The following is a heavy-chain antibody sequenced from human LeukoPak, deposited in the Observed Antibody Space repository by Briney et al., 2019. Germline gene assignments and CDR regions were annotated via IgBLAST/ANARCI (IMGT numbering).Heavy chain of an antibody. CDR2: IYYSGST. D-gene: IGHD3-22*01. CDR3: ARGVDYYDSSGQLDY. CDR1: GGSISSGGYY. V-gene: IGHV4-31*03. Sequence: SETLSLTCTVSGGSISSGGYYWSWIRQHPGKGLEWIGYIYYSGSTYYNPSLKSRVTISVDTSKNQFSLKLSSVTAADTAVYYCARGVDYYDSSGQLDYWGQGTLVTVSS. J-gene: IGHJ4*02.